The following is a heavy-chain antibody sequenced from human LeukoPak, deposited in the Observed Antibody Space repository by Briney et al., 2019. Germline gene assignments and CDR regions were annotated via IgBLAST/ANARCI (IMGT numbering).Heavy chain of an antibody. CDR3: AKRELGIWAFDI. CDR1: GFTFSSYS. Sequence: GGSLRLSCAASGFTFSSYSMTWVRQAPGRGLEWVSTITTRGGSTYYADSVRGRFTISRDNSNNTLYLQMNSLRAEDTAVYYCAKRELGIWAFDIRGLGTMVAVSS. J-gene: IGHJ3*02. CDR2: ITTRGGST. V-gene: IGHV3-23*01. D-gene: IGHD7-27*01.